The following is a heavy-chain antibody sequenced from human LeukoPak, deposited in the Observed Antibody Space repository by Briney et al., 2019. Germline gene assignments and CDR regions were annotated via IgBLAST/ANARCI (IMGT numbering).Heavy chain of an antibody. CDR3: AREGLTGTTNPYCFDY. J-gene: IGHJ4*02. V-gene: IGHV4-39*07. D-gene: IGHD1-7*01. CDR1: GGSISSSSYY. Sequence: SETLSLTCTVSGGSISSSSYYWGWIRQPPGKGLEWIGSIYYSGSTYYNPSLKSRVTISVDTSKNQFSLKLSSVTAADTAVYYCAREGLTGTTNPYCFDYWGQGTLVTVTS. CDR2: IYYSGST.